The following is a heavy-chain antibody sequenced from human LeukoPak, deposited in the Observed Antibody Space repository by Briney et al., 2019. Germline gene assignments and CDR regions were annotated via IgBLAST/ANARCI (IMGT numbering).Heavy chain of an antibody. CDR3: AKGYPYDYVWGSYRTSNYYMDV. V-gene: IGHV3-23*01. J-gene: IGHJ6*03. CDR1: GFTFSSYG. D-gene: IGHD3-16*02. Sequence: PGGSLRLSCAASGFTFSSYGMSWVRQAPGKGLEWVSAISGSGGSTYYADSVKGRFTTSRDNSKNTLYLQMNSLRAEDTAVYYCAKGYPYDYVWGSYRTSNYYMDVWGKGTTVTISS. CDR2: ISGSGGST.